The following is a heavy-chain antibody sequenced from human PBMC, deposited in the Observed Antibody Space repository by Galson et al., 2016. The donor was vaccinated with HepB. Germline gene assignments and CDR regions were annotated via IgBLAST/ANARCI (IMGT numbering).Heavy chain of an antibody. CDR1: GFSLTNSGVG. Sequence: PALVKPTQTLTLTCTFSGFSLTNSGVGVGWIRQPPGKALEWLALIYWDDDKRYSPSLRSRLTITKDTSKDQVVLTMTNPDPVDTATYYCSHAASPEYDSSAYYGEGSLDIWGQGTMVIVSS. J-gene: IGHJ3*02. CDR2: IYWDDDK. V-gene: IGHV2-5*02. CDR3: SHAASPEYDSSAYYGEGSLDI. D-gene: IGHD3-22*01.